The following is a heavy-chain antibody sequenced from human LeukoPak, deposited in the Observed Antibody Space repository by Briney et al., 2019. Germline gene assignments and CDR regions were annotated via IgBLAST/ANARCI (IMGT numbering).Heavy chain of an antibody. CDR1: GYTFTSYA. J-gene: IGHJ4*02. D-gene: IGHD3-22*01. CDR3: ARAPSGYYTTFDY. CDR2: INAGNGNT. V-gene: IGHV1-3*01. Sequence: ASVKVSCKASGYTFTSYAMHWVRQAPGQRLEWMGWINAGNGNTKYSQKFQGRVTITRDTSASTAYMELSSLRSEDTAVYYCARAPSGYYTTFDYWGQGTLVTVSS.